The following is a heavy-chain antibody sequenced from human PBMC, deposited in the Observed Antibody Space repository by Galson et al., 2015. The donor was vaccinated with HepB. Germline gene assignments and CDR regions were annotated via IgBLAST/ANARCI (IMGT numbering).Heavy chain of an antibody. J-gene: IGHJ4*02. CDR1: GFTFSNDW. CDR2: IKRDGTEI. CDR3: VRGAPIYSHLLY. Sequence: LRLSCVTSGFTFSNDWMTWVRQVPGKGLEWVSRIKRDGTEINYADFVKGRFTISRDNGKNTLYLQMNNLRGEDTAVYYCVRGAPIYSHLLYWGQGTLVTVSS. D-gene: IGHD4-11*01. V-gene: IGHV3-74*01.